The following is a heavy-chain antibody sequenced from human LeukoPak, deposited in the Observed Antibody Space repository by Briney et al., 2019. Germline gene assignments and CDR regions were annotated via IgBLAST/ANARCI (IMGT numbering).Heavy chain of an antibody. D-gene: IGHD2-15*01. CDR3: ARDDCSGGSCELFDY. V-gene: IGHV3-48*03. Sequence: GSLRLSCAASGFTFSSYEMNWVRQAPGKGLECVSYISSSGSTIYYADSVKGRFTISRDNAKNSLYLQMNSLRAEDTAVYYCARDDCSGGSCELFDYWGQGTLVTVSS. CDR2: ISSSGSTI. CDR1: GFTFSSYE. J-gene: IGHJ4*02.